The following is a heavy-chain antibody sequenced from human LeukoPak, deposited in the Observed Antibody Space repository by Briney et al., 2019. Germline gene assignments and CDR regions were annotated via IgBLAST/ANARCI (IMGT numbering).Heavy chain of an antibody. J-gene: IGHJ5*02. CDR1: GFTFSRYA. Sequence: PGGSLRLSCAASGFTFSRYAMSWARQAPGKGLEWVANIKHDGSQTTYMDSVKGRFSISRDNAKKSLYLQMNSLRAEDTAVYHCARDRGVSADGTVGWFDPWGQGALVTVSP. CDR2: IKHDGSQT. D-gene: IGHD6-13*01. V-gene: IGHV3-7*01. CDR3: ARDRGVSADGTVGWFDP.